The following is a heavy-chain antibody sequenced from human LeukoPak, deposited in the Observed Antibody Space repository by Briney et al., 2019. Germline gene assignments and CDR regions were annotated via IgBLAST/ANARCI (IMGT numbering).Heavy chain of an antibody. V-gene: IGHV3-23*01. Sequence: GGSLRLSCAASGFTLSAFAMNWVRQAPGKGLEWVSFISRSDGTAYYADSVKGRFTISRDNSKNTLYLQMNSLRAEDTAQYFCARDDYGDWPPLFDYWGQGTLVTVSS. CDR1: GFTLSAFA. CDR2: ISRSDGTA. CDR3: ARDDYGDWPPLFDY. D-gene: IGHD4-17*01. J-gene: IGHJ4*02.